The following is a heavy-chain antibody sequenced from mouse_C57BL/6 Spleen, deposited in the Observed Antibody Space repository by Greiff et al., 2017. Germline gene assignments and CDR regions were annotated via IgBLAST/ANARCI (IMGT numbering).Heavy chain of an antibody. CDR1: GYTFTSYG. Sequence: VQLKQSGAELARPGASVKLSCKASGYTFTSYGISWVKQRTGQGLEWIGEIYPRSGNPYYHEMFKGKATLTADKSSSTAYMKIRSLASEDSAVYFWARWGYEGFAYWGQGTLVTVSA. D-gene: IGHD2-2*01. CDR3: ARWGYEGFAY. CDR2: IYPRSGNP. J-gene: IGHJ3*01. V-gene: IGHV1-81*01.